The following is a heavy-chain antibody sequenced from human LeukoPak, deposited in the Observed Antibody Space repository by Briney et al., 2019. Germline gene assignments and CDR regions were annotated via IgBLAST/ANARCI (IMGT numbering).Heavy chain of an antibody. Sequence: GGSLRLSCAASGFTFSSYAMHWVRQAPGKGLEWVAVISYDGSNKYYADSVKGRFTISRDNSKNTLYLQMNSLRAEDTAVYYCAKPPEGGYESLFDYWGQGTLVTVSS. CDR2: ISYDGSNK. CDR1: GFTFSSYA. CDR3: AKPPEGGYESLFDY. V-gene: IGHV3-30*18. J-gene: IGHJ4*02. D-gene: IGHD5-12*01.